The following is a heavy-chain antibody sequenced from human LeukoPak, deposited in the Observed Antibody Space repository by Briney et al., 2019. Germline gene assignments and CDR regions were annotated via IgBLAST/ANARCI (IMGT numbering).Heavy chain of an antibody. J-gene: IGHJ4*02. V-gene: IGHV3-23*01. CDR2: ISGSGVST. D-gene: IGHD3-10*01. CDR1: GFTFINYA. CDR3: AKGLDGSGSYSPLDY. Sequence: GGSLRLSCAASGFTFINYAMSWVRQAPGKGLEWVSAISGSGVSTYYADSVKGRFTISRDNSKNMVYLQMNSLRAEDTAVYYCAKGLDGSGSYSPLDYWGQGTLVTVSS.